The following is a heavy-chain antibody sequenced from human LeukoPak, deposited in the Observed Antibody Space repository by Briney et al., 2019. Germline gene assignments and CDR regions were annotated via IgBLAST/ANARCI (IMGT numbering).Heavy chain of an antibody. CDR2: ISTYNGNT. CDR3: ARDLGLCSGGSCYSFDP. J-gene: IGHJ5*02. V-gene: IGHV1-18*01. D-gene: IGHD2-15*01. CDR1: GYSFISYG. Sequence: ASVKVSCKASGYSFISYGINWVRQAPGQGLEWMGWISTYNGNTHYAQKLQGRVAMTGDTSTSTVYMELSSLRSEDTAVYYCARDLGLCSGGSCYSFDPWGQGTLVTVSS.